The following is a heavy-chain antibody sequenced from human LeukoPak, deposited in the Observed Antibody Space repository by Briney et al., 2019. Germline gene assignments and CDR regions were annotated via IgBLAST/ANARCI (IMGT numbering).Heavy chain of an antibody. D-gene: IGHD5-18*01. V-gene: IGHV4-59*08. CDR1: GGSLSRYC. Sequence: PSETLSLACTVYGGSLSRYCWNWIRQPSGTGLEWVGYIYYTGSTSYNPSLKSRVAMSVDTSKNQFSLQLSSVTAADTAVYYCATQAGGYSSGSFDYWGQGTLVTVSS. CDR2: IYYTGST. CDR3: ATQAGGYSSGSFDY. J-gene: IGHJ4*02.